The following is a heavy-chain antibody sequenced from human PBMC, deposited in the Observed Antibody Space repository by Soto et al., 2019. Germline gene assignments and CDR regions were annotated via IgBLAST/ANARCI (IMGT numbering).Heavy chain of an antibody. CDR3: AKEYSTSFDH. Sequence: PGGSLRLSCAASGFTFSNYAMNWVRQAPGKGLEWVSAISAGGSNTDYADSVKGRFTISSDNSKNTLYLQMNSLRAEDTAVYYCAKEYSTSFDHWGQGTLVTVSS. CDR2: ISAGGSNT. J-gene: IGHJ5*02. CDR1: GFTFSNYA. V-gene: IGHV3-23*01. D-gene: IGHD6-6*01.